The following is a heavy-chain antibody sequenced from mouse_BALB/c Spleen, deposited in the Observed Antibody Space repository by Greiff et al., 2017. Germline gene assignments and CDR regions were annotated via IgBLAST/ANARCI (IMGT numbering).Heavy chain of an antibody. D-gene: IGHD4-1*01. CDR1: GFTFSSFG. CDR2: ISSGSSTI. J-gene: IGHJ3*01. V-gene: IGHV5-17*02. Sequence: EVKVVESGGGLVQPGGSRKLSCAASGFTFSSFGMHWVRQAPEKGLEWVAYISSGSSTIYYADTVKGRFTISRDNPKNTLFLQMTSLRSEDTAMYYCARENWEGWFAYWGQGTLVTVSA. CDR3: ARENWEGWFAY.